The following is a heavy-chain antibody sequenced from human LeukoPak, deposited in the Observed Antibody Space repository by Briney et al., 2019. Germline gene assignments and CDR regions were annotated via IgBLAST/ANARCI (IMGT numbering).Heavy chain of an antibody. D-gene: IGHD6-13*01. Sequence: GGSLRLSCAASGFTFSSYSMNWVRQAPGKGLEWFSSISSSSSYIYYADSVKGRFTISRDNAKNSLYLQMNSLRAEDTAVYYCARGMIAAAGASNWFDPWGQGTLVTVSS. CDR3: ARGMIAAAGASNWFDP. V-gene: IGHV3-21*01. J-gene: IGHJ5*02. CDR2: ISSSSSYI. CDR1: GFTFSSYS.